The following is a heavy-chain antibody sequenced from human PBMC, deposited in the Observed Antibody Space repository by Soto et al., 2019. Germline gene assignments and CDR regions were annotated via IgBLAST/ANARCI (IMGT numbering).Heavy chain of an antibody. CDR1: GFTFSSYG. D-gene: IGHD3-22*01. V-gene: IGHV3-33*01. J-gene: IGHJ5*02. CDR3: ARDSPGSSGS. Sequence: QVQLVESGGGVVQPGRSLRLSCAASGFTFSSYGMHWVRQAPGKGLEWVAVIWYDGSNKYYADSVKGRFTISRDNSKNTLYLQMNSLTAEDTAVYYCARDSPGSSGSWGQGTLVTVSS. CDR2: IWYDGSNK.